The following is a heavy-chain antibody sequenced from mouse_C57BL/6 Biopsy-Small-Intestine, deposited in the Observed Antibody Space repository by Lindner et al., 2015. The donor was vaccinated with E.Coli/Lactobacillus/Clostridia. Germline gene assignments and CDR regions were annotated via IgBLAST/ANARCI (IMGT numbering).Heavy chain of an antibody. Sequence: SVKVSCKASGYSFTSYDINWVRQAPGQGLEWMGWMNPHSGNTGYAQKFQGRVTMTRNTSLSTAYMGLSSLTSEDTAVYYCARVAVADRRHYWGQGALVTVSS. V-gene: IGHV1-66*01. CDR3: ARVAVADRRHY. CDR1: GYSFTSYD. CDR2: MNPHSGNT. D-gene: IGHD2-14*01. J-gene: IGHJ4*01.